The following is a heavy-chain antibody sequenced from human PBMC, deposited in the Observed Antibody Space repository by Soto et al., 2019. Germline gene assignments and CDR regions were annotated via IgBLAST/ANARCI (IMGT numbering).Heavy chain of an antibody. J-gene: IGHJ6*02. CDR1: GYTFTSYA. D-gene: IGHD6-19*01. V-gene: IGHV1-3*01. CDR3: AKAVAEAYYYYGMDV. Sequence: ASVKVSCKASGYTFTSYAMHWVRQAPGQRLEWMGWINAGNGNTKYSQKFQGRVTITRDTSASTAYMELSSLRPEDTAVYYCAKAVAEAYYYYGMDVWGQGTTGTVSS. CDR2: INAGNGNT.